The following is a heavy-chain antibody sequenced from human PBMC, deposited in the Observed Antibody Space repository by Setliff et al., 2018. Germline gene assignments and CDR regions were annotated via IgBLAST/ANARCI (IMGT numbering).Heavy chain of an antibody. Sequence: PSETLSLTCTVSGDPINNNYWSWIRQPPGKGLEWIGHIYYSGSTNYNPSLKSRVTISLDSSKTQFSLKLSSVTAADTAVYYCARATYSAGYYGGGYSYYYMDVWGKGTTVTVSS. CDR3: ARATYSAGYYGGGYSYYYMDV. V-gene: IGHV4-59*08. CDR2: IYYSGST. CDR1: GDPINNNY. J-gene: IGHJ6*03. D-gene: IGHD3-22*01.